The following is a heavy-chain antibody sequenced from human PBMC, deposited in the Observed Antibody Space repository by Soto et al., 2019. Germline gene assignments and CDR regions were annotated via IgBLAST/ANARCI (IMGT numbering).Heavy chain of an antibody. V-gene: IGHV3-30*18. CDR3: AKDHQTYNWDYLFDF. D-gene: IGHD1-7*01. J-gene: IGHJ4*02. Sequence: QVQLVESGGGVVQPGRSLRLSCAASGFTFNIYDMHWVRQAPGRGLEWVAVISNDGNNKYFADSVKGRFTLSRDNSKNTVYLQMNSLRAEDTAVYYCAKDHQTYNWDYLFDFWGPGTLVTVSS. CDR1: GFTFNIYD. CDR2: ISNDGNNK.